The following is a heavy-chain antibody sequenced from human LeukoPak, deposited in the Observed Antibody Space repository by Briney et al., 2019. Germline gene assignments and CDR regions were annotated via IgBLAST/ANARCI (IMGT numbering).Heavy chain of an antibody. CDR3: SKGGLAVADSYYYYYYQMDV. Sequence: GASVKVSCKASGYTFTCYYMHWVRQAPGQGLEWMGWINPNSGGTNYAQKFQGRVTMTRDTSNNTAYMELSNLRSDDTAVYYCSKGGLAVADSYYYYYYQMDVWGRGTTVIISS. V-gene: IGHV1-2*02. CDR2: INPNSGGT. CDR1: GYTFTCYY. D-gene: IGHD6-19*01. J-gene: IGHJ6*03.